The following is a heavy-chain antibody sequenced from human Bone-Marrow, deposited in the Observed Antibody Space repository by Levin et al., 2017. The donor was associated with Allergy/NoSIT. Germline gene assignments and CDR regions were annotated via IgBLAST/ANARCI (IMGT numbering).Heavy chain of an antibody. CDR1: GFNFVRYG. V-gene: IGHV1-18*01. CDR2: ISVYNFDT. J-gene: IGHJ4*02. CDR3: ARRVRDEYNNGEDEPFYFDH. Sequence: PRASVKVSCKTSGFNFVRYGIAWVRQAPGQGLEWVGWISVYNFDTKYGQKFQGRVTVTAEISTSTAYMELSSLRSDDTAVYYCARRVRDEYNNGEDEPFYFDHWGQGTLVSVSS. D-gene: IGHD5-24*01.